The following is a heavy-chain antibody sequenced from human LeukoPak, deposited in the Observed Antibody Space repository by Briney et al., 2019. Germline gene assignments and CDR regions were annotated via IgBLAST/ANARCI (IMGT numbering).Heavy chain of an antibody. V-gene: IGHV3-23*01. J-gene: IGHJ4*02. Sequence: GGSLRLSCEASGFTIISYAMSWVRQAPGKGLEWVSAVSGTADNTYYAESVRGRFTISRDNSKNTLYLQMNSLRAEDTAVYYCARWDYSNQNWGQGTLVTVSS. CDR3: ARWDYSNQN. CDR2: VSGTADNT. D-gene: IGHD4-11*01. CDR1: GFTIISYA.